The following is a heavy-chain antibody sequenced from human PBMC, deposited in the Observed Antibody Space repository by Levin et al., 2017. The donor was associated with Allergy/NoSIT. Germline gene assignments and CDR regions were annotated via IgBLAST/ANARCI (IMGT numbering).Heavy chain of an antibody. CDR3: AGGWSLGLGRGYLPL. CDR2: IFHRGST. V-gene: IGHV4-39*07. J-gene: IGHJ1*01. D-gene: IGHD3/OR15-3a*01. Sequence: PSETLSLTCNVSGASITNNNYYWVWVRQPSGKGLEWIGTIFHRGSTFYKPSLKSRVTISLDTSKNQFSLLLNSVTAADTAVYYCAGGWSLGLGRGYLPLWGQGTLVTVSS. CDR1: GASITNNNYY.